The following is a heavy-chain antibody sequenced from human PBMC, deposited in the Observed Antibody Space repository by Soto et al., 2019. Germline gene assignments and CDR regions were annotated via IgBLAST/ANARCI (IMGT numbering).Heavy chain of an antibody. CDR1: GFSLTNDLMG. D-gene: IGHD6-13*01. V-gene: IGHV2-26*01. Sequence: QVTLKESGPVVVKPTETLTLTCTVSGFSLTNDLMGVRWLRQTPGKALEWLAHIFSTDERSYSTPLKTRLTISKDNSKSQVVLVMTNMDPVDTATYFCARMIIGSWDSWGKGILVTVSS. J-gene: IGHJ4*02. CDR3: ARMIIGSWDS. CDR2: IFSTDER.